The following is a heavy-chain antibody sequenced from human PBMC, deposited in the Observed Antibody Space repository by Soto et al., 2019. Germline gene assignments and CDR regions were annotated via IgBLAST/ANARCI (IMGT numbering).Heavy chain of an antibody. J-gene: IGHJ5*02. CDR2: INPDVGKT. CDR3: ARGHGGNTYWIDL. D-gene: IGHD2-15*01. V-gene: IGHV1-8*02. CDR1: GYTFTSYA. Sequence: WASVKVSCKASGYTFTSYAMNWVRQAPGQGLEWMGGINPDVGKTIYAQKFQGRVTMTVDTSTNTAYMELSSLRSEDTAVYYCARGHGGNTYWIDLWGQGTLVTVSS.